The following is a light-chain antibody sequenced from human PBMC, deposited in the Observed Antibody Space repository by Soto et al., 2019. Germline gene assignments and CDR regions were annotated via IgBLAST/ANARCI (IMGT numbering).Light chain of an antibody. CDR3: SSYTSINTGV. CDR2: EVS. Sequence: QSALTQPASVSGSPGQSITISCTGTSSDVGGYNYVSWYQQHPGKAPKLMIYEVSNRPSGVSNRFSGSKSGITASLTISGLQAEDEADYYCSSYTSINTGVFGGGTKLTVL. J-gene: IGLJ3*02. CDR1: SSDVGGYNY. V-gene: IGLV2-14*01.